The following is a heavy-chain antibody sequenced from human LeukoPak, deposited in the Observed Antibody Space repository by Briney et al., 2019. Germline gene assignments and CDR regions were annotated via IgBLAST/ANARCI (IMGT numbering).Heavy chain of an antibody. CDR1: GYTFTGYY. J-gene: IGHJ6*04. Sequence: ASVKVSCKASGYTFTGYYMHWVRQAPGQGLEWMGWINPNSGGTNYAQKFQGRVTMTRDTSISTAYMELSRLRSDDTAVYYCVRRHYDILTGDVWGKGTTVTVSS. CDR3: VRRHYDILTGDV. D-gene: IGHD3-9*01. V-gene: IGHV1-2*02. CDR2: INPNSGGT.